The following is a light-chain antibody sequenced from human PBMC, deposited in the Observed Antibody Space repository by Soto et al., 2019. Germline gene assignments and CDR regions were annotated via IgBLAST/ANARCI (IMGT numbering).Light chain of an antibody. J-gene: IGKJ1*01. CDR2: GAS. CDR1: QSVSSNY. Sequence: ENVLTPSPGTLSLSPGERATLSCRASQSVSSNYLAWYQQKPGQAPRLLVYGASSRATGIPDRFSGSGSGTDFTLTISRLEPEDFAVYYCQQYGSSRWTFGQGTKVDIK. V-gene: IGKV3-20*01. CDR3: QQYGSSRWT.